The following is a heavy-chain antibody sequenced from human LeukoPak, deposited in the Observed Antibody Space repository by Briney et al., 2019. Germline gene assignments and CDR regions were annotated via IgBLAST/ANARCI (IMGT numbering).Heavy chain of an antibody. V-gene: IGHV3-23*01. D-gene: IGHD3-10*01. CDR1: GFTFTNYA. J-gene: IGHJ4*02. Sequence: GGSLRLSCATSGFTFTNYAMTWVRQAPGKGLEWVSTISGSAENTYYADSVKGRFTISRDNSMNTLYLQMNSLRAEDTAIYYCARAPRKFRGIIVTPLYYFDYWGQGALATVSS. CDR3: ARAPRKFRGIIVTPLYYFDY. CDR2: ISGSAENT.